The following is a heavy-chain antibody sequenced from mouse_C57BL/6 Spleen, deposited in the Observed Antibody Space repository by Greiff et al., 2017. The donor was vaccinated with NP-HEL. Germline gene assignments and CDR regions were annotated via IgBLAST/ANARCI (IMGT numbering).Heavy chain of an antibody. Sequence: VQLQQSGAELVRPGASVTLSCKASGYTFTDYEMHWVKQTPVHGLEWIGAIDPETGGTAYNQKFKGKAILTADKSSSTAYMELRSLTSEDSAVYYCTRHYYGSIPWFAYWGQGTLVTVSA. V-gene: IGHV1-15*01. D-gene: IGHD1-1*01. J-gene: IGHJ3*01. CDR2: IDPETGGT. CDR1: GYTFTDYE. CDR3: TRHYYGSIPWFAY.